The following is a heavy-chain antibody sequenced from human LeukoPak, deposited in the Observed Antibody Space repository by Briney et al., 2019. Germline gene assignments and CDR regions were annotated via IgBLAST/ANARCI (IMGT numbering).Heavy chain of an antibody. CDR2: ISGSGGST. D-gene: IGHD6-13*01. CDR3: AKEIIGSSSWYSPAFDI. CDR1: GFTFSSYA. V-gene: IGHV3-23*01. J-gene: IGHJ3*02. Sequence: PGGSLRLSCAASGFTFSSYAMSWARQAPGKGLEWVSAISGSGGSTYYADSVKGRFTISRDNSKNTLYLQMNSLRAEDTAVYYCAKEIIGSSSWYSPAFDIWGQGTMVTVSS.